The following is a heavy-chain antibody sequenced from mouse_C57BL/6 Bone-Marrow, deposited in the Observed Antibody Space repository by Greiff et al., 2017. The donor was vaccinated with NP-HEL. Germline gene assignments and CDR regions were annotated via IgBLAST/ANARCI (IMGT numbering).Heavy chain of an antibody. Sequence: QVQLQQSGPELVKPGASVKISCKASGYAFSSSWMNWVKQRPGKGLEWIGRIYPGDGDTNYNGKFKGKATLTADKSSSTAYMQLSSLTSEDSAVYFCARSDSSGLRGDYWGQGTTLTVSS. D-gene: IGHD3-2*02. J-gene: IGHJ2*01. CDR1: GYAFSSSW. V-gene: IGHV1-82*01. CDR2: IYPGDGDT. CDR3: ARSDSSGLRGDY.